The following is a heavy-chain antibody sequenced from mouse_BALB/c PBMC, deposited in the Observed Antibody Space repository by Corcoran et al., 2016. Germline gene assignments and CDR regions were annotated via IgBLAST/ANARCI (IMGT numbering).Heavy chain of an antibody. V-gene: IGHV9-2-1*01. Sequence: QIQLVQSGPELKKPGETVKISCKASGYTFTDYSMHWAKQAPGKGLKWMGWINTETGEPTYADDFKGRFAFSLETSASTAYLQINNLKNEDTATYFCATSREVRRSLDYWGQGTTLTVSS. D-gene: IGHD2-14*01. CDR3: ATSREVRRSLDY. J-gene: IGHJ2*01. CDR2: INTETGEP. CDR1: GYTFTDYS.